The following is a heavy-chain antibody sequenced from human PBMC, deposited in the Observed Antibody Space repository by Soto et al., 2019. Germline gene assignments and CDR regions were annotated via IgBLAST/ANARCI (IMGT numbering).Heavy chain of an antibody. Sequence: ASVKVSCKASGYTFTSYGISWVRQAPGQGLEWMGWISAYNGNTNYAQKLQGRVTMTTDTSTSTAYMELTSLRSDDTAVYYCAKAVVELATPNPHWYFNLWGRGTLVTVSS. J-gene: IGHJ2*01. CDR1: GYTFTSYG. CDR3: AKAVVELATPNPHWYFNL. V-gene: IGHV1-18*01. CDR2: ISAYNGNT. D-gene: IGHD2-2*01.